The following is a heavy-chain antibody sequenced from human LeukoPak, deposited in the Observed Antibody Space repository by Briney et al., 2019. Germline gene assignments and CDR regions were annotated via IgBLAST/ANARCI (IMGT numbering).Heavy chain of an antibody. CDR2: IYYSGST. Sequence: PSETLSLTCTVSGGSISSSSYYWGWIRQPPGKGLDWIGSIYYSGSTYSNPSLKSRATISVDTSKNQFSLKLSSVTAADTAVYYCASAPGYYYYYYMDVWGKGTTVTVSS. J-gene: IGHJ6*03. CDR3: ASAPGYYYYYYMDV. CDR1: GGSISSSSYY. V-gene: IGHV4-39*01.